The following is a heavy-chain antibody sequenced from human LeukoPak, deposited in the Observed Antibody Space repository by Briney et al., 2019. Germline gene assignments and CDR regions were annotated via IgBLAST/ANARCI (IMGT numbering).Heavy chain of an antibody. D-gene: IGHD4-17*01. J-gene: IGHJ4*02. Sequence: SETLSLTCTVSGGSIRSYYWSWIRQPPGKGLEWIGYIYYSGSTNYNPSLKSRVTISVDTSKSQFSLKLSSVTAADTAVYYCARDDGDYGVSYWGQGTLVTVSS. CDR1: GGSIRSYY. CDR2: IYYSGST. CDR3: ARDDGDYGVSY. V-gene: IGHV4-59*01.